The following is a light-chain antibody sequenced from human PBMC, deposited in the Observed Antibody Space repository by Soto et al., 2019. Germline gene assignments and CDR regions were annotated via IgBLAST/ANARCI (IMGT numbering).Light chain of an antibody. J-gene: IGKJ1*01. Sequence: DIVMTHSPLSLPVTPGEPASISCRSSQSLLHSNGYNYLDWYLQKPGQSPQLLIYLGSYRASGVPDRFSGSGSGTDFTLKISRVAAESVGVYYCMKAIGNRTLGQGIKV. V-gene: IGKV2-28*01. CDR1: QSLLHSNGYNY. CDR3: MKAIGNRT. CDR2: LGS.